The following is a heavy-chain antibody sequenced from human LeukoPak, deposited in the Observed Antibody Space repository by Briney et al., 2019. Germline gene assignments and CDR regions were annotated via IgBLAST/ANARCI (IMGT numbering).Heavy chain of an antibody. V-gene: IGHV3-21*01. CDR1: GFTFSSYS. CDR2: ISSSSSYI. D-gene: IGHD6-13*01. J-gene: IGHJ1*01. CDR3: ASGLYSSSWLEYFQH. Sequence: GGSLRLSCAAAGFTFSSYSMNWVRRAPGKGLEWVSAISSSSSYIYYADSVKGRFTISRDNAKNSLYLQMNSLRAEDTAVYYCASGLYSSSWLEYFQHWGQGTLVTVSS.